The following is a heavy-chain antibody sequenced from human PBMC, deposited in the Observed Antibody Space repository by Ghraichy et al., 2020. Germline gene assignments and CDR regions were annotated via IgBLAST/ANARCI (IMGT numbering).Heavy chain of an antibody. D-gene: IGHD5-18*01. CDR2: IYNNENT. V-gene: IGHV4-59*12. CDR1: GAPITGYY. Sequence: SQTLSLPCSVSGAPITGYYWTWIRQPPGKGLEWIGYIYNNENTNYNPSLKSRITMSVDTSKKQFSLKLRSVTAADTAVYFCARRRYSYDHYFDYWVQGALVTVSS. J-gene: IGHJ4*02. CDR3: ARRRYSYDHYFDY.